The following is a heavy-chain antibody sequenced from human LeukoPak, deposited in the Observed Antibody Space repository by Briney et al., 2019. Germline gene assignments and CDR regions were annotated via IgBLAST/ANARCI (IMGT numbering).Heavy chain of an antibody. V-gene: IGHV3-30-3*01. CDR2: ISYDGSNK. CDR3: ARDFDYAGDY. J-gene: IGHJ4*02. Sequence: GRSLRLSCAASGFTFSSYAMHWVRQAPGKGLEWVAVISYDGSNKYYADSVKGRFTISRDNSKNTLYLQMNSLRAEDTAVYYCARDFDYAGDYWGQGTLVTVSS. D-gene: IGHD4-23*01. CDR1: GFTFSSYA.